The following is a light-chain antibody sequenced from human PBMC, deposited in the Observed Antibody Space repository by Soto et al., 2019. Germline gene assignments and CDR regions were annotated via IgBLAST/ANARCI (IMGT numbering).Light chain of an antibody. CDR3: LQHYSYPWT. J-gene: IGKJ1*01. Sequence: DIQMTQSPSTLSASVGDRVSITCRASQSISRQLAWYKQKPGKAPNLLIYQASKLETGLPSRFTGSGSGTEFPLTLSSLQPDDLATYCCLQHYSYPWTFGQGTKVEVK. CDR2: QAS. CDR1: QSISRQ. V-gene: IGKV1-5*03.